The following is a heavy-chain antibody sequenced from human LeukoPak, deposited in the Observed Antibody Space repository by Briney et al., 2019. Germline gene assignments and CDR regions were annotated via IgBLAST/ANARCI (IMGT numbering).Heavy chain of an antibody. CDR1: GGTFSSYA. D-gene: IGHD2-2*01. CDR2: LIPIFGTA. V-gene: IGHV1-69*13. CDR3: ARGVPYCSSTSCYAEYFDY. J-gene: IGHJ4*02. Sequence: ASVKVSCKASGGTFSSYAISWVRQAPGQGLEWMGGLIPIFGTANYAQKFQGRATITADESTSTAYMELSGLRSEDTAVYYCARGVPYCSSTSCYAEYFDYWGQGTLVTVSS.